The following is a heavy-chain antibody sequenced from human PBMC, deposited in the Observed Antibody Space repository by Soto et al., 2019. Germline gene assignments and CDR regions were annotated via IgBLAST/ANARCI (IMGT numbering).Heavy chain of an antibody. D-gene: IGHD6-6*01. CDR3: STLAARSSYYYYGMDV. V-gene: IGHV4-34*01. CDR2: INHSGST. CDR1: GGPFSGYY. J-gene: IGHJ6*02. Sequence: PSETLSLTCAVYGGPFSGYYWSWIRQPPGKGLEWIGEINHSGSTNYNPSLKSRVTISVDTSKNQFSLKLSSVTAADTAVYYCSTLAARSSYYYYGMDVWGQGTTVTVSS.